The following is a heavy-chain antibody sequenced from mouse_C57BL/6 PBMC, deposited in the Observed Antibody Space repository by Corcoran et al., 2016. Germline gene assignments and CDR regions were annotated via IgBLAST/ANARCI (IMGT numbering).Heavy chain of an antibody. CDR3: ARENYIY. Sequence: QIQLVQSGLELKKPGETVKISCKASGYTFTTYGMSWVKQAPGKGLKWMGWINTYSGVPTYADDFKGRFAFSLETSASTAYLQINNLKNEDTATYFCARENYIYWGQGTSVTVSS. D-gene: IGHD2-12*01. CDR1: GYTFTTYG. V-gene: IGHV9-3*01. CDR2: INTYSGVP. J-gene: IGHJ4*01.